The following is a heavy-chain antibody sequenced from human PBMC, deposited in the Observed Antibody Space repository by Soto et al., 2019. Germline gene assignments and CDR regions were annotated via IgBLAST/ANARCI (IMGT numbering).Heavy chain of an antibody. Sequence: EVQVLESGGGLVQPGGSLRLSCAASGFTFSSYAMSWVRQAPGRGLEWVSCITGSGGGTYYADSVKGRFTISRDNSKDTLFLQMNSLRAEDTAVYYCAKAGRLVINWFDPWGQGTLATVSS. J-gene: IGHJ5*02. V-gene: IGHV3-23*01. CDR2: ITGSGGGT. CDR1: GFTFSSYA. CDR3: AKAGRLVINWFDP. D-gene: IGHD2-21*01.